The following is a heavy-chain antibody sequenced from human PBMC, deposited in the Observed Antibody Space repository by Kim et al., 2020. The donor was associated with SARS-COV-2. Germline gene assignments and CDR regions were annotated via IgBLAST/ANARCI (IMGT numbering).Heavy chain of an antibody. J-gene: IGHJ5*01. D-gene: IGHD1-20*01. V-gene: IGHV5-51*01. CDR3: ARQYNWNDHFDF. Sequence: RYRPSLHGQVTVSADMSTNTAYLQWTSLKASGTAMYYCARQYNWNDHFDFWGQGTLVTVSS.